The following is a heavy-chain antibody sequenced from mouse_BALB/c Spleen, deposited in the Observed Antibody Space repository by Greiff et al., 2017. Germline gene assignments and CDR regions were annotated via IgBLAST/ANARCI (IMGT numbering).Heavy chain of an antibody. CDR2: ISSGGSYT. CDR3: ARQGFNYYAMDY. V-gene: IGHV5-6*01. J-gene: IGHJ4*01. Sequence: EVKVVESGGDLVKPGGSLKLSCAASGFTFSSYGMSWVRQTPDKRLEWVATISSGGSYTYYPDSVKGRFTISRDNAKNTLYLQMSSLKSEDTAMYYCARQGFNYYAMDYWGQGTSVTVSS. CDR1: GFTFSSYG.